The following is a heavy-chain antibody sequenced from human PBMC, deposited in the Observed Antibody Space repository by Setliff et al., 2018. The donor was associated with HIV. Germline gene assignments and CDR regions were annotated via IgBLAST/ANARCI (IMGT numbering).Heavy chain of an antibody. CDR1: GFIFDDHA. CDR2: ITWNGDRA. V-gene: IGHV3-43D*03. CDR3: AKGPTGSGSSYLDF. D-gene: IGHD3-10*01. J-gene: IGHJ4*02. Sequence: PGGSLRLSCAASGFIFDDHAMHWVRQVPGKGLEWVSLITWNGDRAYYTDSVKSRFTVSRDNSKNSFYLQMNSLRDEDTGLYYCAKGPTGSGSSYLDFWGQGTLVTVSS.